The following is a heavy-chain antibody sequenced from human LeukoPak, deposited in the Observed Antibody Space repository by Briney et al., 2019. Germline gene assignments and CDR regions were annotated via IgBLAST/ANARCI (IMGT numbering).Heavy chain of an antibody. J-gene: IGHJ4*02. CDR1: GYSISSGYY. D-gene: IGHD5-12*01. CDR2: IYHSGST. Sequence: PSETLSLTCAVSGYSISSGYYWGWIRQPPGKGLEWIGSIYHSGSTYYNPSLKSRVTISVDTSKNQFSLKLSSVTAADTAVYYCARLIGGYAPNTSDYWGQGTLVTVSS. CDR3: ARLIGGYAPNTSDY. V-gene: IGHV4-38-2*01.